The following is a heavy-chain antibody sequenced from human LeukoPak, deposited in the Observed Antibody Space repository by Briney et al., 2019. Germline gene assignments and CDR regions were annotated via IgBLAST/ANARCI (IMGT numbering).Heavy chain of an antibody. CDR1: GGSISSYY. V-gene: IGHV4-4*07. CDR3: ARVGAALSFDY. CDR2: IYTSGST. Sequence: SETLSLTCTVSGGSISSYYWSWLRQPAGKGLEWIGRIYTSGSTNYNPSLKSRVTMSVDTSKKQSSLKLSSVTAADTAVYYCARVGAALSFDYWGQGTLVTVSS. D-gene: IGHD6-6*01. J-gene: IGHJ4*02.